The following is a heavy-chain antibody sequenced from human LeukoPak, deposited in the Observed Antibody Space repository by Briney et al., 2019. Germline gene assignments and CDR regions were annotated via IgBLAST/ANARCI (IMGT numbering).Heavy chain of an antibody. V-gene: IGHV3-7*01. Sequence: GSLRLSCEGSGFSFRSYWMTWVRQLPGKGLEWVANIKQDGSEKYYVDSVKGRFTVSRDNAKNSLYLQMNSLRAEDTAVYYCAREYNGNYYRPFDYWGQGTLVTVSS. CDR2: IKQDGSEK. J-gene: IGHJ4*02. CDR1: GFSFRSYW. D-gene: IGHD1-26*01. CDR3: AREYNGNYYRPFDY.